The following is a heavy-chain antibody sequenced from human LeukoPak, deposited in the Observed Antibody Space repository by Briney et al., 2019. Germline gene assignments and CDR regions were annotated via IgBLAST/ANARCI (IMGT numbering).Heavy chain of an antibody. CDR2: IYHSGIA. Sequence: SETLSLTCTVSGGSISSYYWGWIRQPPRKGLEWIGSIYHSGIAYYNPSLKSRVTISVDTSKNQFSLKLSSVTAADTAVYYCARYSAAGHKRYFDYWGQGTLVTVSS. J-gene: IGHJ4*02. CDR3: ARYSAAGHKRYFDY. D-gene: IGHD6-13*01. V-gene: IGHV4-39*07. CDR1: GGSISSYY.